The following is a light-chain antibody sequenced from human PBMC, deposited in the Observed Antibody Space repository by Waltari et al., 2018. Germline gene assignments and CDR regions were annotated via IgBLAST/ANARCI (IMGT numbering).Light chain of an antibody. CDR1: QSISSW. CDR2: KAS. Sequence: DIQMTQSPSSLSASVVDKVTITCQASQSISSWLAWYQQKPGKAPKPLIYKASSLESGVPSRFSGSGSGTDFTLTISSLQPEDFATYYCQHYNSEPFTFGPGTKLDIK. V-gene: IGKV1-5*01. J-gene: IGKJ3*01. CDR3: QHYNSEPFT.